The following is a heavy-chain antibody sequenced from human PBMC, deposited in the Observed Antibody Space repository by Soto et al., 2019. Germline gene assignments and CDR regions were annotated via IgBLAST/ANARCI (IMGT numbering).Heavy chain of an antibody. J-gene: IGHJ4*02. Sequence: SLRRSCAASGFTFSTSAMCWFRQAPGKGLEWVAAISGTGGSTYYADSVKGRFTISRDNSKNTLYLQMNSLRAEDTTVYYCAKNWDTTSSSSSHRGQGTLVTVSS. V-gene: IGHV3-23*01. D-gene: IGHD6-6*01. CDR2: ISGTGGST. CDR1: GFTFSTSA. CDR3: AKNWDTTSSSSSH.